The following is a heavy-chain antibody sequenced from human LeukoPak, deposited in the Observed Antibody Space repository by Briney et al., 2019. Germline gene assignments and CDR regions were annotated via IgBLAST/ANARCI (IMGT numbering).Heavy chain of an antibody. D-gene: IGHD5-12*01. CDR2: INHSGST. Sequence: SETLSLTCSVYGGSFSGYYWSWIRQPPGKGLEWIGEINHSGSTNYNPSLKSRVTISVDTSKNQFSLKLSSVTAADTAVYYCARDSPYSGYDYWGQGSLVTVSS. V-gene: IGHV4-34*01. CDR1: GGSFSGYY. J-gene: IGHJ4*02. CDR3: ARDSPYSGYDY.